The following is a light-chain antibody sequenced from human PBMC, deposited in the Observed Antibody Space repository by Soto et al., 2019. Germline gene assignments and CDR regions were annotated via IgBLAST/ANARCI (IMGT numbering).Light chain of an antibody. J-gene: IGKJ1*01. Sequence: ETLLAQSPGSLSLSPGEGDTLPRTSSRGVTVNYLAWYQQKPGQAPTLLIYGASIRAAGIPDRFSGSGSGTDFTLTIRRLEPDDFAVYYCQQYGSSPRTFGQGTKVDIK. CDR2: GAS. CDR1: RGVTVNY. CDR3: QQYGSSPRT. V-gene: IGKV3-20*01.